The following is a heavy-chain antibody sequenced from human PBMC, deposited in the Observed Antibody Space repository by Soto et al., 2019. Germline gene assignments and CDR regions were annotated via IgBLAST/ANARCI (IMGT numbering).Heavy chain of an antibody. J-gene: IGHJ5*02. V-gene: IGHV4-59*01. Sequence: PSETLSLTCTVSGGSISSYYWSWIRQPPGKGLEWIGYIYYSGSTNYNPSLKSRVTISVDTSKNQFSLKLSSVTAADTAVYYCARGSSSGWPRGDWFDPWGQGTLVTVSS. CDR3: ARGSSSGWPRGDWFDP. CDR2: IYYSGST. CDR1: GGSISSYY. D-gene: IGHD6-19*01.